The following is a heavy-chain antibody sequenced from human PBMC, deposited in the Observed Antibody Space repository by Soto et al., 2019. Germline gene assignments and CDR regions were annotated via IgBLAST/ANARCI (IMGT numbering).Heavy chain of an antibody. CDR1: GDSINSDKYY. D-gene: IGHD3-9*01. Sequence: PSETLSLTCSVSGDSINSDKYYWGWIRQPPGKGLEWIGSIYYRGNTYYKQSLQTRVTISLDKSKRQFSLKLNSVTAADSALYFCARLEGLATISYYFDFWGQGALVTVSS. J-gene: IGHJ4*02. CDR2: IYYRGNT. V-gene: IGHV4-39*01. CDR3: ARLEGLATISYYFDF.